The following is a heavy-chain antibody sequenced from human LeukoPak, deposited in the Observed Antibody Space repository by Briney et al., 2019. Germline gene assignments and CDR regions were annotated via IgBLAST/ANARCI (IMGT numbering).Heavy chain of an antibody. Sequence: GGSLRLSCTVCGLNISRYRLNWHQQAPGKGLEWVSYISSSATYINYADSVKGRFTISRDNAKNSVFLQMNSLRVEDTAVYYCASALGYCSATSCYSNCFDPWGQGTLVTVSS. V-gene: IGHV3-21*01. CDR1: GLNISRYR. D-gene: IGHD2-2*03. CDR3: ASALGYCSATSCYSNCFDP. J-gene: IGHJ5*02. CDR2: ISSSATYI.